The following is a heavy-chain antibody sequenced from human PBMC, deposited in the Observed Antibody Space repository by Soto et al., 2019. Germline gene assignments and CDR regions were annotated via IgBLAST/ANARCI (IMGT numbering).Heavy chain of an antibody. J-gene: IGHJ6*02. V-gene: IGHV3-53*01. CDR3: ATTVTTHYYYGMDV. CDR1: GFTVSSNY. D-gene: IGHD4-17*01. Sequence: GGSLRLSCAASGFTVSSNYMSWVRQAPGKGLEWVSVIYSGGSTYYADSVKGRFTISRDNCKNTLYLQMNSLRAEDTAVYYCATTVTTHYYYGMDVWGQGTTVTVSS. CDR2: IYSGGST.